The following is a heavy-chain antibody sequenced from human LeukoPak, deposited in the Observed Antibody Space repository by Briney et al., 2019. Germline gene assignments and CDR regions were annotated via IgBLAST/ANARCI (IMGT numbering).Heavy chain of an antibody. J-gene: IGHJ4*02. CDR2: IYYSGNT. V-gene: IGHV4-39*01. Sequence: SETLSLTCAVYGESFSDYYWGWIRQPPGKGLEWIGSIYYSGNTYYTPSLKSRVTISVDTSKNQFSLRLNSVTATDTAVYYCARGNSYGYYPDYWGQGTLVTVSS. CDR3: ARGNSYGYYPDY. D-gene: IGHD5-18*01. CDR1: GESFSDYY.